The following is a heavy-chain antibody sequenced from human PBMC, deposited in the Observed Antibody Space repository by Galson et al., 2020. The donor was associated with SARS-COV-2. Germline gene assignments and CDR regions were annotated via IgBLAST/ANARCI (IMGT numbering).Heavy chain of an antibody. J-gene: IGHJ6*03. CDR3: ARGRQGVVPSPVLGLGPFYAYYYMDV. CDR2: IKSGGDT. V-gene: IGHV4-34*01. Sequence: SETLSLTCAVYGGSFSGYSWTWIRQAPGKGLEWIGEIKSGGDTKYSPSLSVRVTLSVDTSRNQFSLKLTSVSAADTALYFCARGRQGVVPSPVLGLGPFYAYYYMDVGGEGTRVIVSS. D-gene: IGHD3-16*01. CDR1: GGSFSGYS.